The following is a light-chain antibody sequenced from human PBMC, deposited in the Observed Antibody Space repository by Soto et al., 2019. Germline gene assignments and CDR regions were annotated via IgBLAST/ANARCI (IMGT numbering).Light chain of an antibody. J-gene: IGKJ1*01. Sequence: EIVLTQSPGTLSLSPGERATLSCRASQSLTSSYLAWYQQKPGQAPRLLIYGASSRATGIPDRFSGSGSGTDFTLTISRLEPEDFAVYYCQQYGSLPGTFGQGTKVDI. CDR1: QSLTSSY. CDR2: GAS. V-gene: IGKV3-20*01. CDR3: QQYGSLPGT.